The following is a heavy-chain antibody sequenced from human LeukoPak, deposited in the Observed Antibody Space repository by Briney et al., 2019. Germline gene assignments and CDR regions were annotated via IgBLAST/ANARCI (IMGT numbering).Heavy chain of an antibody. V-gene: IGHV3-11*01. D-gene: IGHD1-26*01. CDR2: ISSSGSTI. CDR1: GFTFSDYY. Sequence: PGGSLRLYCAASGFTFSDYYMSWIRQAPGKGLEWVSYISSSGSTIYYADSVKGRFTISRDNAKNSLYLQMNSLRAEDTAVYYCARGHNYYYPTHFDYWGQGTLVTVSS. J-gene: IGHJ4*02. CDR3: ARGHNYYYPTHFDY.